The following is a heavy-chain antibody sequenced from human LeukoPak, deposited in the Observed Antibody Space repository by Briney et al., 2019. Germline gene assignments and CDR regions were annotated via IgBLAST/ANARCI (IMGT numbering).Heavy chain of an antibody. CDR1: GYTFTSYG. Sequence: ASVKVSCKASGYTFTSYGISWVRQAPGQGLEWMGWISAYNGNTNYAQKLQGRVTMTTDTSTSTAYMELRSLRSDDTAVYYCARAIGRRVPAALYYNYAMDIWGQGTTASVSS. CDR3: ARAIGRRVPAALYYNYAMDI. J-gene: IGHJ6*02. CDR2: ISAYNGNT. V-gene: IGHV1-18*01. D-gene: IGHD2-2*01.